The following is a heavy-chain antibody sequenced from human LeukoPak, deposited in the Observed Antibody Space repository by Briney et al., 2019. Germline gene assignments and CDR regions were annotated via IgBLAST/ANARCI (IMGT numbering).Heavy chain of an antibody. V-gene: IGHV1-46*01. CDR1: GYSFTSHY. D-gene: IGHD4-23*01. CDR3: ARDNSIHERGWWFDP. J-gene: IGHJ5*02. CDR2: INPRGTST. Sequence: ASVKVSCKASGYSFTSHYMHWVRQAPGQGLEWMGLINPRGTSTIYAEKFQGRIIMTRDMSTTTDYMELSSLKSDDTAVYYCARDNSIHERGWWFDPWGQGTLITVSS.